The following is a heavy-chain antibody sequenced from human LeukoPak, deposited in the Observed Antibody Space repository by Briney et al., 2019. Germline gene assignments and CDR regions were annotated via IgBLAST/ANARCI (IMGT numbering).Heavy chain of an antibody. CDR2: INQDGSEK. CDR1: GLIFRSYW. J-gene: IGHJ4*02. D-gene: IGHD2-21*02. V-gene: IGHV3-7*01. Sequence: GGSLRLSCAVSGLIFRSYWMSWVRQAPGKGLEWVANINQDGSEKYFVDSVKGRFTISRDNAKNSLYLQMNSLRAEDTAVYYCARSVVVTANYPSHWGQGTLVTVSS. CDR3: ARSVVVTANYPSH.